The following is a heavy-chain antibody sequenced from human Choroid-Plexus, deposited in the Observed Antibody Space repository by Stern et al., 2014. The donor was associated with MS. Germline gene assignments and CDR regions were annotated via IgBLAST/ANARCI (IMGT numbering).Heavy chain of an antibody. CDR1: GFTFGSCD. Sequence: VHLEESGGGLVQPGKPLRLSCVASGFTFGSCDMHWVRQAPGKGLEWVAGVSYDGSNKYYAVSVKGRFTISRDNSQNTLYMQMSSLRPEDTAVYYCAKDRQYLTYFFDHWGQGSLVTVSS. J-gene: IGHJ5*02. D-gene: IGHD2/OR15-2a*01. CDR3: AKDRQYLTYFFDH. V-gene: IGHV3-30*18. CDR2: VSYDGSNK.